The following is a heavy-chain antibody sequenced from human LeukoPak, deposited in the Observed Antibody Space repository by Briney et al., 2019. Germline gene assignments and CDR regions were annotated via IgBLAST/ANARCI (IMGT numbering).Heavy chain of an antibody. CDR3: ARGSDIVVVPAAIPSMDV. D-gene: IGHD2-2*01. CDR1: GGTFSSYA. CDR2: IIPILGIA. J-gene: IGHJ6*02. V-gene: IGHV1-69*04. Sequence: ASVKVSCKASGGTFSSYAISWVRQAPGQGLEWMGRIIPILGIANYAQKFQGRVTITADKSTSTAYMELSSLRSEDTAVYYCARGSDIVVVPAAIPSMDVWGQGTTVTVSS.